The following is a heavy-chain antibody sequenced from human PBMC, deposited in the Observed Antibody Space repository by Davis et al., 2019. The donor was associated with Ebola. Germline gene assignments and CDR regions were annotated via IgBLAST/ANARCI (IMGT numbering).Heavy chain of an antibody. J-gene: IGHJ4*02. V-gene: IGHV3-73*01. Sequence: GGSLRLSCAASGFTFSVSAIHWVRQASGKGPEWVGRVRTRTNRYATAYAASVKGRFTVSRDDSKNTAYLQMNSLRAEDTAVYYCARFDHSFDLWGQGALVTVSS. CDR2: VRTRTNRYAT. D-gene: IGHD4-11*01. CDR1: GFTFSVSA. CDR3: ARFDHSFDL.